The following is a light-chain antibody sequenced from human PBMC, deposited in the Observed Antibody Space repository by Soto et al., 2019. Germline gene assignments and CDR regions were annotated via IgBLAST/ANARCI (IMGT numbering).Light chain of an antibody. Sequence: EIVLTQSPGTLSLSPGERATLSCRASQSVSSSYLAWYQQKPGQAPRLLIYGASSRATGIPDRFSGSWSGTDFTLTISRLEPEYFAVDYCQQYGSSYTFGQGTKLEIK. CDR2: GAS. CDR1: QSVSSSY. J-gene: IGKJ2*01. CDR3: QQYGSSYT. V-gene: IGKV3-20*01.